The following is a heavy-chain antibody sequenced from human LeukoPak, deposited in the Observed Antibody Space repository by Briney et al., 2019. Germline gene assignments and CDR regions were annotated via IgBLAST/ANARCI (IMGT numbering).Heavy chain of an antibody. CDR3: ARRDGYNYVDY. D-gene: IGHD5-24*01. V-gene: IGHV1-8*03. CDR1: GYTFTSYD. CDR2: MNPNSGNT. J-gene: IGHJ4*02. Sequence: ASVKVSCKASGYTFTSYDINWVRQATGQGLEWMGWMNPNSGNTGYAQKFQGRVTITRNTSTSTAYMELSSLRSEDTAVYYCARRDGYNYVDYWGQGTLVTVSS.